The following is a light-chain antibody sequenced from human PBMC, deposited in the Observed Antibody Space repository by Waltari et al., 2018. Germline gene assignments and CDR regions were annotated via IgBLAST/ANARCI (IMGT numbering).Light chain of an antibody. Sequence: SYELAQPPSVSVSPGQTAGITCSGDTLRKRYVCWYQQKPGQSPVLVMFQDIKRPSGIPERIFGSKSGNTATLTISGTQATDEADYYCQSWDGSTASVVFGGGTKLTVL. J-gene: IGLJ2*01. CDR2: QDI. CDR1: TLRKRY. V-gene: IGLV3-1*01. CDR3: QSWDGSTASVV.